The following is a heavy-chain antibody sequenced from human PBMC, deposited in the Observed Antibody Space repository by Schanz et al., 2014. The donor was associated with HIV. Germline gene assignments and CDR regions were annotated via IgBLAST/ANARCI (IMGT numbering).Heavy chain of an antibody. Sequence: EVQLVESGGGLVQPGRSLRLSCAASGFTFDDYAMHWVRLIPGKGLEWVSGISWNSGSLGYADSVKGRFTISRDNAKNTLYLQMNSLRAEDTALYYCAKEMVSRYYGDAFNIWGQGTTVTVSS. V-gene: IGHV3-9*01. CDR3: AKEMVSRYYGDAFNI. CDR1: GFTFDDYA. J-gene: IGHJ3*02. CDR2: ISWNSGSL. D-gene: IGHD3-16*01.